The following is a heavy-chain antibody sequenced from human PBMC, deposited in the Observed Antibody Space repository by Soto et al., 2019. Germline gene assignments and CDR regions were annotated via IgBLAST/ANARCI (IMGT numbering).Heavy chain of an antibody. D-gene: IGHD1-26*01. CDR1: GFVFRNYV. V-gene: IGHV3-21*01. CDR2: INGRSNYK. Sequence: GSLRLSFATCGFVFRNYVMSWVRQAPGKGLEWVSSINGRSNYKYYANSVRGRFTISRDNAKNSLFLQISSLTAEDTAVYYCEREDGIAGETSAFDYWGHGTLVTVSS. J-gene: IGHJ4*01. CDR3: EREDGIAGETSAFDY.